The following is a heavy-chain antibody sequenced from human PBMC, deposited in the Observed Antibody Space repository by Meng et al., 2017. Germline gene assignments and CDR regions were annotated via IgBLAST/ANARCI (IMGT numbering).Heavy chain of an antibody. Sequence: QVQLVESGGGVVQPGRSLRLSCAASGFTFSSYGMHWVRQAPGKGLEWVAVIWYDGSNKYYADSVKGRFTISRDNSKNTLYLQMNSLRAEDTAVYYCARGDSSGYYGWFDPWGQGTLVTVSS. CDR3: ARGDSSGYYGWFDP. CDR2: IWYDGSNK. CDR1: GFTFSSYG. J-gene: IGHJ5*02. V-gene: IGHV3-33*01. D-gene: IGHD3-22*01.